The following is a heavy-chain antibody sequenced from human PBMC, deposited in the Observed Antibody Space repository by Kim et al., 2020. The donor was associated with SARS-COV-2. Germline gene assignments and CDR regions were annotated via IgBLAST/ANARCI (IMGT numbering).Heavy chain of an antibody. Sequence: GGSLRLSCAASGFTFSSYYMNWVRQAPGKGLEWVANIKPDGREKHYVNSVEGRFTITRDNARNTLYLQMDSLRVEDTAVYYCAKDGRGPYTDYVHYHFDFWGQGTLVAVSS. CDR1: GFTFSSYY. CDR2: IKPDGREK. D-gene: IGHD3-16*01. CDR3: AKDGRGPYTDYVHYHFDF. V-gene: IGHV3-7*01. J-gene: IGHJ4*02.